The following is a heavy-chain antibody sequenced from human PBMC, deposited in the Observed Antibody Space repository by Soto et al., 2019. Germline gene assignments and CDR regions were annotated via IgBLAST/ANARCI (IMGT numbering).Heavy chain of an antibody. Sequence: PGESLKISCKGSGYSFTSYWISWVRQMPGKGLEWMGRIDPSDSYTNYSPSFQGHVTISADKSISTAYLQWSSLKASDTAVYYCASVIAAAGMRYYYYGMDVWGQGTTVTVSS. CDR3: ASVIAAAGMRYYYYGMDV. CDR2: IDPSDSYT. CDR1: GYSFTSYW. J-gene: IGHJ6*02. V-gene: IGHV5-10-1*01. D-gene: IGHD6-13*01.